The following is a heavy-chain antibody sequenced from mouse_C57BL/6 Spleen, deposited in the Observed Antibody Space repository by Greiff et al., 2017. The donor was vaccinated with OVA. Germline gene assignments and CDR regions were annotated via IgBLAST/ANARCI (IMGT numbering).Heavy chain of an antibody. CDR2: IDPANGNT. J-gene: IGHJ3*01. Sequence: EVQLQQSVAELVRPGASVKLSCTASGFNIKNTYMHWVKQRPEQGLEWIGRIDPANGNTKYAPKFQGKATITADTSSNTAYLQLSSLTSEDTAIYYCARWADLYYDYDEGAWFAYWGQGTLVTVSA. D-gene: IGHD2-4*01. V-gene: IGHV14-3*01. CDR3: ARWADLYYDYDEGAWFAY. CDR1: GFNIKNTY.